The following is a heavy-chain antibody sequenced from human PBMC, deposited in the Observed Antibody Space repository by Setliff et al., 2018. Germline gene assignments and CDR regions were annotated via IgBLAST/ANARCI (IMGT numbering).Heavy chain of an antibody. Sequence: ASVKVSCKASSYTFSSYGISWVRQAPGQGLEWMGWISAYNGDTNYAQNLQGRVTMTTDTSTSTAYMELRSLRSDDTAVYYCARDRKEIVVKPPAASLDYWGQGTQVTVSS. CDR1: SYTFSSYG. V-gene: IGHV1-18*01. CDR3: ARDRKEIVVKPPAASLDY. D-gene: IGHD2-2*01. J-gene: IGHJ4*02. CDR2: ISAYNGDT.